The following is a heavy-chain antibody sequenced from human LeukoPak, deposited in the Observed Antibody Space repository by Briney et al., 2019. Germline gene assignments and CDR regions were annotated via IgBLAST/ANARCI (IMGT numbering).Heavy chain of an antibody. CDR3: ANKGYSSGWHRDY. CDR1: GGSISSSSYY. CDR2: IYYSGST. D-gene: IGHD6-19*01. Sequence: PSETQSLTCTVSGGSISSSSYYWGWIRQPPGKGLEWIGSIYYSGSTYYNPSLKSRVTISVDTSKNQFSLKLSSVTAADTAVYYCANKGYSSGWHRDYWGQGTLVTVSS. V-gene: IGHV4-39*07. J-gene: IGHJ4*02.